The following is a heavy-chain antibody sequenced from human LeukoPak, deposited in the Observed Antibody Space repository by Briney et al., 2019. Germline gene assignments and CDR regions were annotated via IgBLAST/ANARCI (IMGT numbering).Heavy chain of an antibody. CDR3: ASGYCSGGSCSNFDY. J-gene: IGHJ4*02. CDR1: GGSISSGGYS. CDR2: IYHSGST. D-gene: IGHD2-15*01. Sequence: SQTLSLTCAVSGGSISSGGYSWSWIRQPPGKGLEWIGYIYHSGSTYYNPSLKSRVTISVDRSKNQFPLKLSSVTAADTAVYYCASGYCSGGSCSNFDYWGQGTLVTVSS. V-gene: IGHV4-30-2*01.